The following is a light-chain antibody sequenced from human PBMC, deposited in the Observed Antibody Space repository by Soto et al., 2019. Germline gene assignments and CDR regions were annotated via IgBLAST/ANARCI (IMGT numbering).Light chain of an antibody. CDR1: QSVTNS. V-gene: IGKV3-15*01. CDR3: QQYNNWPQLT. CDR2: DAS. Sequence: EIVLTQSPGTLSLSPGERATLSCRASQSVTNSRLAWYQQKPGQAPRLLISDASTRATGIPARFSGSGSGTEFTLTISSLQSEDFAVYYCQQYNNWPQLTFGGGTKVEIK. J-gene: IGKJ4*01.